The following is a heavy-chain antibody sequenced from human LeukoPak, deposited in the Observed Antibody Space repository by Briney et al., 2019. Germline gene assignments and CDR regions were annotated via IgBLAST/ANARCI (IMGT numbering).Heavy chain of an antibody. V-gene: IGHV3-23*01. D-gene: IGHD6-19*01. CDR2: ISGSGGST. Sequence: GGSLRLSCAASGFTFSTYAMSWVRQAPGKGLEWVSAISGSGGSTYYAASVRGRFTISRDYSKNTLYLRMNSLRAEDTAIYYCAKEEGSEAVADYWGQGNLVTVSS. CDR3: AKEEGSEAVADY. CDR1: GFTFSTYA. J-gene: IGHJ4*02.